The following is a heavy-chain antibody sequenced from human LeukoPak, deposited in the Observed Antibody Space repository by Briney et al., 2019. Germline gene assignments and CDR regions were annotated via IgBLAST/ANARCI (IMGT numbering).Heavy chain of an antibody. CDR1: GGSISSYY. Sequence: SETLSLTCTVSGGSISSYYWSWIRQPPGKGLEWIGYIYYSGSTNYNPSLKSRVTISVDTSKNQFSLKLSSVTAADTAVYYCARIGDLSAFDIWGQGTMVTVSS. J-gene: IGHJ3*02. V-gene: IGHV4-59*08. D-gene: IGHD3-16*01. CDR3: ARIGDLSAFDI. CDR2: IYYSGST.